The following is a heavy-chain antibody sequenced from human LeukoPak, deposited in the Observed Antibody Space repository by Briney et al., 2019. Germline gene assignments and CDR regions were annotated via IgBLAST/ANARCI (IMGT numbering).Heavy chain of an antibody. J-gene: IGHJ6*02. CDR1: GGSISSYY. D-gene: IGHD4-23*01. CDR3: ARLRHTYGGSPYYYYGMDV. V-gene: IGHV4-59*08. CDR2: IYYSGST. Sequence: KPSETLSLTRTVSGGSISSYYWSWIRQPPGKGLEWIGYIYYSGSTNYNPSLKSRVTISVDTSKNQFSLKLSSVTAADTAVYHCARLRHTYGGSPYYYYGMDVWGQGTTVTVSS.